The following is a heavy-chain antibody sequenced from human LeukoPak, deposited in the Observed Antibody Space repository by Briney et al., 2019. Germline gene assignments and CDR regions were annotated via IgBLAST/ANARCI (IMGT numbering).Heavy chain of an antibody. D-gene: IGHD3-16*02. CDR2: INHSGST. CDR3: ARLSDTVIPYYHGMDV. CDR1: GGSFSGYY. Sequence: PSETLSLTCAVYGGSFSGYYWSWIRQPPGKGLEWIGEINHSGSTNYNPSLKSRVTISVDTSKNQFSLKLSSVTAADTAVYYCARLSDTVIPYYHGMDVWGQGTTVTVSS. V-gene: IGHV4-34*01. J-gene: IGHJ6*02.